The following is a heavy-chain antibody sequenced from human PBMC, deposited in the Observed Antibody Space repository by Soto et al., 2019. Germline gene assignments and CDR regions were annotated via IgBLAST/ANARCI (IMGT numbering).Heavy chain of an antibody. CDR1: GVSISSYY. CDR3: ARAIAGRPDVFDY. D-gene: IGHD6-6*01. CDR2: LYSSGST. Sequence: PSETLSLTCTVSGVSISSYYWNWIRQPPGKGLEWIGFLYSSGSTKYNPSLNSRVTISLDTSKNQFSLKLSSVTAADAAVYYCARAIAGRPDVFDYWGQGTLVTVSS. J-gene: IGHJ4*01. V-gene: IGHV4-59*01.